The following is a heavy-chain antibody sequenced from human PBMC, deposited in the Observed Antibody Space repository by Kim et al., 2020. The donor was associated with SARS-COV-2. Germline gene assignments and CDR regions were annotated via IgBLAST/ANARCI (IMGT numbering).Heavy chain of an antibody. CDR2: IIPIFGTA. J-gene: IGHJ6*02. CDR1: GGTFSSYA. Sequence: ASVKVSCKASGGTFSSYAISWVRQAPGQGLEWMGGIIPIFGTANYAQKFQGRVTITADESTSTAYMELSSLRSEDTAVYYCARMRIAAARPEYYYYGMDVWGQGTTVTVSS. CDR3: ARMRIAAARPEYYYYGMDV. V-gene: IGHV1-69*13. D-gene: IGHD6-13*01.